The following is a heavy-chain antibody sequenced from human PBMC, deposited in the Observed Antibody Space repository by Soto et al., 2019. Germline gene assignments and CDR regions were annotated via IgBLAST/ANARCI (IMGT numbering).Heavy chain of an antibody. CDR2: ISGSGVST. D-gene: IGHD3-22*01. V-gene: IGHV3-23*01. J-gene: IGHJ4*02. CDR3: AKSPGMYYYDSSGYYHYDY. CDR1: GFTFSSYA. Sequence: GGSLRLSCADSGFTFSSYAMRWVRQAPGKGLEWVSAISGSGVSTYYADSVKGRFTISRDNSKNTLYLQMNSLRAEDTAVYYCAKSPGMYYYDSSGYYHYDYWGQGTLVTVSS.